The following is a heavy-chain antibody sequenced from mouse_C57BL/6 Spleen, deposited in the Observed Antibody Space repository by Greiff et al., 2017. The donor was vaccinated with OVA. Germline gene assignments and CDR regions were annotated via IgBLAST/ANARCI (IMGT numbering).Heavy chain of an antibody. CDR2: IYPRSGNT. Sequence: QVQLQQSGAELARPGASVKLSCKASGYTFTSYGISWVKQRTGQGLEWIGEIYPRSGNTYYNEKFKGKATLTADKSSSTAYMELRSLTSEDSAVYFCARSLGSNYEGYWYFDVWGTGTTVTVSS. CDR1: GYTFTSYG. V-gene: IGHV1-81*01. D-gene: IGHD2-5*01. J-gene: IGHJ1*03. CDR3: ARSLGSNYEGYWYFDV.